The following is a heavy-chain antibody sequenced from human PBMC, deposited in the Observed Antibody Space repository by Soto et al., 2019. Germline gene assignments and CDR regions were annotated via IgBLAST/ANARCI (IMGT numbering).Heavy chain of an antibody. CDR2: IWYDGSNK. D-gene: IGHD5-18*01. Sequence: GGSLRLSCAASGFTFSSYGMHWVRQAPGKGLEWVAVIWYDGSNKYYADSVKGRFTISRDNSKNTLYLQMNSLRAEDTSVYYCAREGDTAMALDYWGQGTLVTVSS. CDR3: AREGDTAMALDY. CDR1: GFTFSSYG. J-gene: IGHJ4*02. V-gene: IGHV3-33*01.